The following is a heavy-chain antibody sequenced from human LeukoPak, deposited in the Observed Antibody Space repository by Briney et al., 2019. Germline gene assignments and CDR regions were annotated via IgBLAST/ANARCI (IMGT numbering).Heavy chain of an antibody. D-gene: IGHD6-19*01. CDR2: ITATSGRT. Sequence: GGSLRLSCAASGFTFSSYAMTWVRQAPGKGLEGVSGITATSGRTFYADSVKGRFTISRDNSKNTLYLQMNSLRAEDTAIYYCAKDKATTMAGMLDYWGQGTLVTVSS. J-gene: IGHJ4*02. CDR1: GFTFSSYA. V-gene: IGHV3-23*01. CDR3: AKDKATTMAGMLDY.